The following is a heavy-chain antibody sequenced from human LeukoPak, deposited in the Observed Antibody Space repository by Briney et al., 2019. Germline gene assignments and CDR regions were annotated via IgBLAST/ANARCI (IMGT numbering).Heavy chain of an antibody. J-gene: IGHJ4*02. V-gene: IGHV1-18*01. CDR2: ISAYNGNT. CDR3: ARDFAKVAAAD. Sequence: GASVKVSCTASGGTLNIYVISWVRQAPGQGLEWMGWISAYNGNTNYAQKLQGRVTMTTDTSTSTAYMELRSLRSDDTAVYYCARDFAKVAAADWGQGTLVTVSS. D-gene: IGHD6-13*01. CDR1: GGTLNIYV.